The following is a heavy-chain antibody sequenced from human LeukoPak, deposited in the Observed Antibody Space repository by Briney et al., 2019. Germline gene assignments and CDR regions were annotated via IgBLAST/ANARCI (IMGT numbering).Heavy chain of an antibody. CDR1: GFTLSSHF. CDR3: ARAKDYDFWSPDY. CDR2: IYSGGST. J-gene: IGHJ4*02. D-gene: IGHD3-3*01. V-gene: IGHV3-66*01. Sequence: GGSLRLSCAASGFTLSSHFMHWVRQAPGKGLEWVSVIYSGGSTYYADSVKGRFTISRDNSKNTLYLQMNSLRAEDTAVYYCARAKDYDFWSPDYWGQGTLVTVSS.